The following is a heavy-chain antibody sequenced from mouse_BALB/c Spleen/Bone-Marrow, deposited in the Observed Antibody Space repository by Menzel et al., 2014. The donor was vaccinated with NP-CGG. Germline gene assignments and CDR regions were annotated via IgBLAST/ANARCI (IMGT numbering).Heavy chain of an antibody. D-gene: IGHD2-4*01. V-gene: IGHV5-6-3*01. CDR2: INTNGGEI. J-gene: IGHJ3*01. CDR3: ARGDDYVSWFAY. CDR1: GFTFSNYG. Sequence: EVKVEESGGGLVQPGGSLKLSCAASGFTFSNYGMSWVRQTPDKRLEFVATINTNGGEIYYPDSVKGRFTISRDNAKNTLYLQMRSLKSEDTAMYYCARGDDYVSWFAYLGQGTLVTVSA.